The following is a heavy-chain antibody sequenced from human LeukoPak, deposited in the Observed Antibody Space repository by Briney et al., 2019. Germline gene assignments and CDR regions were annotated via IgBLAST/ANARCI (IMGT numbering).Heavy chain of an antibody. CDR2: INPNSGGT. V-gene: IGHV1-2*02. CDR3: ATSGYDYGLGWFDP. Sequence: ASVKVSCKASGYTFTGYYMHWVRQAPGQGLEWMGWINPNSGGTNYAQKFQGRVTMTRDTSISTAYMELSRLRSDDTAVYYCATSGYDYGLGWFDPWGQGTLVTVSS. CDR1: GYTFTGYY. D-gene: IGHD5-12*01. J-gene: IGHJ5*02.